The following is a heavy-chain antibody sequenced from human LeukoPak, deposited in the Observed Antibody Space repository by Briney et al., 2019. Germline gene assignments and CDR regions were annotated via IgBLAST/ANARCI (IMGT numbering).Heavy chain of an antibody. J-gene: IGHJ5*02. CDR1: GYTFTSYA. V-gene: IGHV1-3*01. D-gene: IGHD3-10*01. Sequence: GASVKVSCKASGYTFTSYAMHWVRQAPGQRLEWMGWINAGNGNTKYSQKFQGRVTITRDTSASTAYMELSSLRSEDTAVYYCARDHYYGSGSYYNFWFDPWGQGTLVTVSS. CDR3: ARDHYYGSGSYYNFWFDP. CDR2: INAGNGNT.